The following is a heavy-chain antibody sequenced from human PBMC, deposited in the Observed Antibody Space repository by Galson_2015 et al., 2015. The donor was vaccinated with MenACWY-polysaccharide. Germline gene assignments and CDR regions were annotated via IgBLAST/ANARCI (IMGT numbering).Heavy chain of an antibody. CDR3: AKDQSVGSKDAPFDY. CDR2: ISGSVLSI. V-gene: IGHV3-23*01. CDR1: GCTPTTYA. D-gene: IGHD2-2*01. J-gene: IGHJ4*02. Sequence: ALRLSCAASGCTPTTYAMSWVRQAPGKRLEWVSGISGSVLSIYYADSVKGRFTISRDYAKNTLYLQMSGLRVEDTAVYYCAKDQSVGSKDAPFDYWGQGTLVTVSS.